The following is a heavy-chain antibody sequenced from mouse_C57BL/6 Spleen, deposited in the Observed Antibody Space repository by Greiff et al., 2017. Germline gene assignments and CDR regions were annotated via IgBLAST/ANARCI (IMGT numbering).Heavy chain of an antibody. D-gene: IGHD3-2*02. CDR2: INPYNGGT. Sequence: VQLKQSGPVLVKPGASVKMSCKASGYTFTDYYMNWVKQSHGKSLEWIGVINPYNGGTSYNQKFKGKATLTVDKSSSTAYMELNSLTSEESAVYYCARWDSSGYDYAMDYWGQGTSVTVSS. CDR1: GYTFTDYY. CDR3: ARWDSSGYDYAMDY. J-gene: IGHJ4*01. V-gene: IGHV1-19*01.